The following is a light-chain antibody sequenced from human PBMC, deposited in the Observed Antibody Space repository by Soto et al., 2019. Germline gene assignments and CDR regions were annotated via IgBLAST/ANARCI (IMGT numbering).Light chain of an antibody. J-gene: IGKJ4*01. CDR1: QSVRRN. CDR2: GAS. Sequence: EIVMAQSPITLSVSPGERATLSCRASQSVRRNLAWYQQKPGQAPRLLISGASTRATGIPARFSGSGSGTEFTLTISSLQSEDLAVYHCQQYDNWPTLTFGGGTKVDIK. CDR3: QQYDNWPTLT. V-gene: IGKV3-15*01.